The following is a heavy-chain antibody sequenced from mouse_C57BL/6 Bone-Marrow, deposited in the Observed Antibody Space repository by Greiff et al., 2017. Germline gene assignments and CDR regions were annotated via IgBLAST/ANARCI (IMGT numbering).Heavy chain of an antibody. D-gene: IGHD2-3*01. CDR1: GYAFTNYL. V-gene: IGHV1-54*01. J-gene: IGHJ2*01. Sequence: VKLQESGAELVRPGTSVKVSCKASGYAFTNYLIEWVKQRPGQGLEWIGVINPGSGGNNYNEKFKGKATLTADKSSSTAYMQLSSRTSEDSAVYFCARDGYYSYYFDYWGQGTTLTVSS. CDR3: ARDGYYSYYFDY. CDR2: INPGSGGN.